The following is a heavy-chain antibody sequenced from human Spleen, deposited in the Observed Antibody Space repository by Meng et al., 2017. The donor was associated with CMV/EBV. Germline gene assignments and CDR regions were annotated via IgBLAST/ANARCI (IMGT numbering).Heavy chain of an antibody. J-gene: IGHJ5*02. CDR1: TYTGDA. CDR2: GSAWNGNT. Sequence: TYTGDAMSTVRQAPGRVLQPTGWGSAWNGNTYHAQSIQCRSTMTTDTSTTAAYTELRSLRSDDTAADYCARVGIVERDLPDWWFDPWGQGTLVTVSS. D-gene: IGHD3-16*02. V-gene: IGHV1-18*04. CDR3: ARVGIVERDLPDWWFDP.